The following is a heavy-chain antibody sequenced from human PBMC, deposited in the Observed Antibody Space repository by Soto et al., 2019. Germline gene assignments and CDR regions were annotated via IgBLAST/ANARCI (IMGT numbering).Heavy chain of an antibody. CDR3: ARDKVTSLYYDSSGHFDY. CDR2: IIPIFGTA. CDR1: EGTFSSYA. V-gene: IGHV1-69*01. Sequence: QVQLVQSGAEVKKPGSSVKVSCTASEGTFSSYAISWVRQAPGQGLEWMGGIIPIFGTANYAQKFQGRVTSTADESTSTDYMELSSLRCEDTAVYYCARDKVTSLYYDSSGHFDYWGQGTLVTGSS. D-gene: IGHD3-22*01. J-gene: IGHJ4*02.